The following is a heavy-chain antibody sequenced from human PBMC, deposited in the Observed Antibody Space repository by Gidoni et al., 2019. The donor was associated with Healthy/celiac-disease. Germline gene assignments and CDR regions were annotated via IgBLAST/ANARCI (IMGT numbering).Heavy chain of an antibody. Sequence: QVQLVQSGAEVKKPGASVKVSCKASGYTFTGYYMHWVRQAPGQGLEWMGWINPNSGGTNYAQKFQGRVTMTRDTSISTAYMELSRLGSDDTAVYYCARARDTVTQTGPRFVPYYYYGMDVWGQGTTVTVSS. CDR3: ARARDTVTQTGPRFVPYYYYGMDV. V-gene: IGHV1-2*02. D-gene: IGHD4-17*01. CDR2: INPNSGGT. CDR1: GYTFTGYY. J-gene: IGHJ6*02.